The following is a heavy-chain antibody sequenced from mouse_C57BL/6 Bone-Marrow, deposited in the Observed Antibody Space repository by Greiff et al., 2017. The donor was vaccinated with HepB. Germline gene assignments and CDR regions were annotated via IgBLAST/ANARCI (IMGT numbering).Heavy chain of an antibody. CDR3: ARLRWLLPYFDY. V-gene: IGHV7-3*01. Sequence: EVMLVESGGGLVQPGGSLSLSCAASGFTFTDYYMSWVRQPPGKALEWLGFIRNKANGYTTEYSASVTGRFTISRDNSQSILYLQMNALRAEDSATYYCARLRWLLPYFDYWGQGTTLTVSS. J-gene: IGHJ2*01. CDR2: IRNKANGYTT. D-gene: IGHD2-3*01. CDR1: GFTFTDYY.